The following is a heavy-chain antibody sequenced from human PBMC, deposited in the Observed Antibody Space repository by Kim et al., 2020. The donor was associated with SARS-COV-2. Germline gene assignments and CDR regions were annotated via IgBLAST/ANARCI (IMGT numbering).Heavy chain of an antibody. CDR2: IYCGDSDT. D-gene: IGHD2-8*01. Sequence: GESLKISCKGSGYSFPSYWIGWVRQMPGKGLEWVGIIYCGDSDTRYSPSFQGQVTISVDKSINTAYLQWSSLKASDTAMYYCARLDCTNGVCYQTTSWYFDLWGRGALVTVSS. CDR3: ARLDCTNGVCYQTTSWYFDL. J-gene: IGHJ2*01. CDR1: GYSFPSYW. V-gene: IGHV5-51*01.